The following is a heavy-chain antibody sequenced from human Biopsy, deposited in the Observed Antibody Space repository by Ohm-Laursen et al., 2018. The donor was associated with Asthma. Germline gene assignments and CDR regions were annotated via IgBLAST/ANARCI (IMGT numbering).Heavy chain of an antibody. CDR1: GYTFNSAG. Sequence: GPSVSAFRQTSGYTFNSAGTTCARQAPGQGLEWMGWISVYNGNTKVAQKLQDRVTMITDTSTSTAYMELRSLRYDDTAVYFCARAVDYSHYYGIDVWGQGTTVTVS. D-gene: IGHD3-10*01. J-gene: IGHJ6*02. V-gene: IGHV1-18*01. CDR2: ISVYNGNT. CDR3: ARAVDYSHYYGIDV.